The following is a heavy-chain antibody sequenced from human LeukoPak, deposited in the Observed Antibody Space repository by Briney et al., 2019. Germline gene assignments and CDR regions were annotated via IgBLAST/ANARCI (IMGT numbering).Heavy chain of an antibody. CDR2: ISSDGSAI. CDR1: GFTFSDYF. D-gene: IGHD2-15*01. CDR3: VRLPASAGLIDY. Sequence: GGSLRLPCAASGFTFSDYFMSWLRQAPGKGLEWISYISSDGSAIYHAESVKGRFTISRDNAKNSLCLHMNSLRAEDTAVYYCVRLPASAGLIDYWGQGTLVTVSS. V-gene: IGHV3-11*01. J-gene: IGHJ4*02.